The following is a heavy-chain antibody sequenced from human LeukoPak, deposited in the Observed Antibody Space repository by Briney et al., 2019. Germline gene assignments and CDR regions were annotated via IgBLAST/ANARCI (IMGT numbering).Heavy chain of an antibody. J-gene: IGHJ4*02. CDR1: GFTFSSYG. V-gene: IGHV3-33*03. CDR2: IWYDGSNK. CDR3: AGKQDSSGYYSDY. D-gene: IGHD3-22*01. Sequence: GGSLRLSCAASGFTFSSYGMHWVRQAPGKGLEWVAVIWYDGSNKYYADSVKGRFTISRDNAKNSLYLQMNSLRAEDTAVYYCAGKQDSSGYYSDYWGQGTLVTVSS.